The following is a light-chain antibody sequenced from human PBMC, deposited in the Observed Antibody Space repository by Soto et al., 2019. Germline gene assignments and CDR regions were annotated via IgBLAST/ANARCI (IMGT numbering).Light chain of an antibody. CDR1: QDITKY. CDR2: DAS. Sequence: DLQMTQSPSSLSASVGDRVTITCQASQDITKYLNWYQQKPGSAPKLLIYDASNLETGVPSRFSGIGSGTHFTFTISSLQPEDVATYYCQQCDDVPLTFGGGTKVEIQ. J-gene: IGKJ4*01. V-gene: IGKV1-33*01. CDR3: QQCDDVPLT.